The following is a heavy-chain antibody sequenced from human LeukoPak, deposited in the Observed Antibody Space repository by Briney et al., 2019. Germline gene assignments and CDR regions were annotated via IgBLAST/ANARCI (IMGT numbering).Heavy chain of an antibody. J-gene: IGHJ4*02. V-gene: IGHV3-48*01. D-gene: IGHD6-13*01. CDR3: VSQLAAGWVFDY. Sequence: AGGSLRLSCAASGFTFSSYSMNWVRQAPGKGLEWVSYISSSSSTIYYADSAKGRFTISRDNDKNSLYLQMNSLRAEDTVVYYCVSQLAAGWVFDYWGQGTLVTVSS. CDR1: GFTFSSYS. CDR2: ISSSSSTI.